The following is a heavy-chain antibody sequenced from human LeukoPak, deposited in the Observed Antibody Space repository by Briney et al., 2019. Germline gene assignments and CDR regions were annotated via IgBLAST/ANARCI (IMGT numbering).Heavy chain of an antibody. D-gene: IGHD5-24*01. CDR2: MTPNSGYT. J-gene: IGHJ2*01. CDR3: ARGRDGYNFGYFDL. Sequence: GASLKLSCKASGYTFTSYDINWVRQATGQGLEWIAWMTPNSGYTGYAQKFQGRVTITRNISINTAYMELSSLRFEDTAVYYCARGRDGYNFGYFDLWGRGTLVTVSS. V-gene: IGHV1-8*03. CDR1: GYTFTSYD.